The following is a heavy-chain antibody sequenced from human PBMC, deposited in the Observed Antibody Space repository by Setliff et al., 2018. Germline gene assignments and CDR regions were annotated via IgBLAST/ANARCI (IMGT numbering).Heavy chain of an antibody. D-gene: IGHD3-22*01. V-gene: IGHV4-34*01. Sequence: GSLRLSCSASGFTFSSSWMSWVRQPPGKGLEWIGEINHSGSTNYNPSLKSRVTISVDTSKNQFSLKLSSVTAADTAVYYCARGHPPSDSSGYYYAYWGQGTLVTVSS. CDR1: GFTFSSSW. CDR3: ARGHPPSDSSGYYYAY. J-gene: IGHJ4*02. CDR2: INHSGST.